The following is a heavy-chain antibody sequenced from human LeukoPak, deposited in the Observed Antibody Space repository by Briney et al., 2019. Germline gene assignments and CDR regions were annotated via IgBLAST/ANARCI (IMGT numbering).Heavy chain of an antibody. J-gene: IGHJ4*02. Sequence: ASVKVSCKASGYTFTGYYMHWVRQAPGQGLEWMGWINPNSDGTNYTQKFQGRVTMTRDTSISTAYMELSRLRSDDTAVYYCARDRGASSWYDFDYWGQGTLVTVSS. CDR3: ARDRGASSWYDFDY. CDR2: INPNSDGT. CDR1: GYTFTGYY. D-gene: IGHD6-13*01. V-gene: IGHV1-2*02.